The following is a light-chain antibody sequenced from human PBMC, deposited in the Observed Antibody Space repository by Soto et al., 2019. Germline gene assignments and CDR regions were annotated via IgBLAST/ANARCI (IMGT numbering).Light chain of an antibody. V-gene: IGLV2-14*01. J-gene: IGLJ2*01. CDR2: EVS. CDR3: SSYTSRSSSVL. CDR1: SNDVGGYNY. Sequence: QSALTQPASVSGSPGQSITISCTGTSNDVGGYNYVSWYQQHPGEAPKLMIYEVSNRPSGISNRFSGSKFGSTASLTISGLQAEDEADYYCSSYTSRSSSVLLGGGTKVTVL.